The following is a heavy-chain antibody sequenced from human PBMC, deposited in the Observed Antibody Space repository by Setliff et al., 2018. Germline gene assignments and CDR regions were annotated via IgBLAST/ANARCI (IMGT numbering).Heavy chain of an antibody. V-gene: IGHV3-23*01. J-gene: IGHJ4*02. D-gene: IGHD3-9*01. CDR3: ACPDILTGLSDY. CDR1: GFTFSRYW. Sequence: GGSLRLSCAASGFTFSRYWMSWVRQAPGKGLEWVSAISGSGGSTYYADSVKGRFTISRDNARKSLYLQMNSLRAEDTAVYYCACPDILTGLSDYWGQGTLVTVSS. CDR2: ISGSGGST.